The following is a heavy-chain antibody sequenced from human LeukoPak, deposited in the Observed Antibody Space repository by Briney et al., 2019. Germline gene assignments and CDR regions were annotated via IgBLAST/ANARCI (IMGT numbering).Heavy chain of an antibody. CDR2: ISGSGGST. CDR3: AKSMITFGAVIEPFDY. Sequence: PGGSLRLSCAASGFTFSSYAMSWVRQAPGKGLEWVSAISGSGGSTYYADSVKGRFTISRDTSKNTLYLQMNSLRAEDTAVYYCAKSMITFGAVIEPFDYWGQGTLVTVSA. CDR1: GFTFSSYA. D-gene: IGHD3-16*02. V-gene: IGHV3-23*01. J-gene: IGHJ4*02.